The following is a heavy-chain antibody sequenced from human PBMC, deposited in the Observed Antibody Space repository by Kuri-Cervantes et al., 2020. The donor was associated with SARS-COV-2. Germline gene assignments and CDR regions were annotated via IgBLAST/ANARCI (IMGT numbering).Heavy chain of an antibody. V-gene: IGHV3-21*01. CDR2: ISSSSSYI. D-gene: IGHD3-3*01. CDR3: ARDPFLTKYDFWSGTGFDY. CDR1: GFTFSSYS. J-gene: IGHJ4*02. Sequence: GESLKISCAASGFTFSSYSMNWVRQAPGKGLEWVSSISSSSSYIYYADSVKGRFTISRDNAKNSLYLQMNSLRAEDTAVYYCARDPFLTKYDFWSGTGFDYWGQGTLVTVSS.